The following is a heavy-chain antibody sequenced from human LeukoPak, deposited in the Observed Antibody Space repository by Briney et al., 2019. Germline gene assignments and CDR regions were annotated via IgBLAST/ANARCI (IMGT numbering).Heavy chain of an antibody. Sequence: GGSLRLSCAASGFPFNKDWMHWVRQVPGKGLVWVSRIKSDETSTAYADSVRGRFTISSDNAKNMLYLQMNSLRAEDTAVYYCARDLGHCSGGSCHPVAFDIWGQGTMVTVSS. CDR2: IKSDETST. CDR1: GFPFNKDW. D-gene: IGHD2-15*01. CDR3: ARDLGHCSGGSCHPVAFDI. J-gene: IGHJ3*02. V-gene: IGHV3-74*01.